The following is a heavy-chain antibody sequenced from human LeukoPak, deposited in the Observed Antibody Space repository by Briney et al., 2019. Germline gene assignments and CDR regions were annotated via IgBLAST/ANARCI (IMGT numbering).Heavy chain of an antibody. Sequence: PSETLSLTCTVSGGSVSTFYWSWLRQPPGKGLEWIGYIYTSGSTNSNPSLKSRVTISVDTSKNQFSLKVSSVTAADTAVYYCARQDYSSSYFDPWDQGTLVTVSS. CDR2: IYTSGST. CDR3: ARQDYSSSYFDP. CDR1: GGSVSTFY. D-gene: IGHD6-6*01. V-gene: IGHV4-4*09. J-gene: IGHJ5*02.